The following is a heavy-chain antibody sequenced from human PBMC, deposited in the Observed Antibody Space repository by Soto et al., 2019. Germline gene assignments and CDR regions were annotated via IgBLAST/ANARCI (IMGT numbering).Heavy chain of an antibody. V-gene: IGHV4-31*03. CDR2: IYYSGST. J-gene: IGHJ4*02. CDR1: GGSISSGGYY. D-gene: IGHD3-22*01. CDR3: ARGLPLVVVITGEGFYFDY. Sequence: SETLSLTCTVSGGSISSGGYYWSWIRQHPGKGLEWIGYIYYSGSTYYNPSLKRRVTISVDTSKNQFSLKLSSVTAADTAVYYCARGLPLVVVITGEGFYFDYWGQGTLVTVSS.